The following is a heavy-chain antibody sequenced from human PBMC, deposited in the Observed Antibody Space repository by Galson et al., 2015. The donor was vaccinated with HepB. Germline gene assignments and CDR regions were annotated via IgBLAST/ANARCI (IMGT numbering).Heavy chain of an antibody. CDR2: ISHDGTME. V-gene: IGHV3-30-3*01. CDR1: GFTFSRYP. D-gene: IGHD4-17*01. CDR3: AVTGRPEYGDYSFFET. J-gene: IGHJ5*02. Sequence: SLRLSCAGSGFTFSRYPMHWVRQAPGKGLEWVAVISHDGTMEYYRESVKGRFSISRDSVKSTLYLQMNSLRHEDTAVYYCAVTGRPEYGDYSFFETWGQGTLVTVSS.